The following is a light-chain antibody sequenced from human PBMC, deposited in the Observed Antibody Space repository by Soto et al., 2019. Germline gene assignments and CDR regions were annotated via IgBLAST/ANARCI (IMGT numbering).Light chain of an antibody. Sequence: QSVLTQPRSVSGAPGQSVTISCTRTSSDVGGYNYVSWYQQHPGKAPKLMIYDVNKRPSGVPDRFSGSKSGSTASLTISGLQSEDEADYFCCSYAGTYTYIFGTGTKVTVL. CDR2: DVN. CDR1: SSDVGGYNY. V-gene: IGLV2-11*01. CDR3: CSYAGTYTYI. J-gene: IGLJ1*01.